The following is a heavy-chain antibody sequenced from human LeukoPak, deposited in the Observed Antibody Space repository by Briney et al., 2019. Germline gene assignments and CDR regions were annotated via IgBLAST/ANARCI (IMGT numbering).Heavy chain of an antibody. D-gene: IGHD1-26*01. CDR1: GYTFTGYY. CDR3: ARDQEGATTY. V-gene: IGHV1-2*02. CDR2: INPNSGGT. Sequence: GASVKVSCKASGYTFTGYYMHWVRQAPGQGLEWMGWINPNSGGTSYAQKFQGRVTMTRDTSTSTVYMELNSLRSEDTAVYYCARDQEGATTYWGQGTLVTVSS. J-gene: IGHJ4*02.